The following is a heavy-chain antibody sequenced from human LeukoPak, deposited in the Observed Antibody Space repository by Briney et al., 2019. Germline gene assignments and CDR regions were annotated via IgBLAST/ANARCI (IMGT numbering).Heavy chain of an antibody. CDR3: ARLPFTWAVAGFDY. V-gene: IGHV1-24*01. CDR2: YDPEEGAM. D-gene: IGHD6-19*01. Sequence: ASVKVSCKVSGSTLAESYIHWLRQAPGKGLEWMGGYDPEEGAMIYAQKFLDRVTMTEDTSTTTAYMEVSSLRSEDTAVYYCARLPFTWAVAGFDYWGQGTLVTVSS. CDR1: GSTLAESY. J-gene: IGHJ4*02.